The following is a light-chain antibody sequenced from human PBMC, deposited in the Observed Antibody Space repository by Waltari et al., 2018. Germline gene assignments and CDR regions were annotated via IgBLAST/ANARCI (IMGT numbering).Light chain of an antibody. CDR1: SSNIGRNY. V-gene: IGLV1-47*01. J-gene: IGLJ2*01. CDR2: RNN. CDR3: AAWDDSLSGPGV. Sequence: QSVLTQPPSASGTPGPRVTISCSGSSSNIGRNYVYWYQQLPGTAPKLLSYRNNQRPSGVPDRFSGSKSGTSASLAISGLRSEDEADYYCAAWDDSLSGPGVFGGGTKLTVL.